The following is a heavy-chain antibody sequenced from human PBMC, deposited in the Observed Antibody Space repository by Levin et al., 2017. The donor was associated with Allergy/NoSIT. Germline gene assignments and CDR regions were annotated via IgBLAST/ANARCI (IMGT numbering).Heavy chain of an antibody. CDR3: ARDFITLDRGLLIGGWFDP. Sequence: GGSLRLSCAASGFAFSDFSMNWVRQAPGKGLEWVSYISTHSQATYYTDSVKGRFTISRDNAKNSLYLQMNSLRAEDTALYYCARDFITLDRGLLIGGWFDPWGQGTLVTVSS. CDR2: ISTHSQAT. D-gene: IGHD3-10*01. V-gene: IGHV3-48*01. J-gene: IGHJ5*02. CDR1: GFAFSDFS.